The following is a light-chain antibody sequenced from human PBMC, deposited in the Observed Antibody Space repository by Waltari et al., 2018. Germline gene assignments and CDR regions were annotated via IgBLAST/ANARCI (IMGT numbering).Light chain of an antibody. CDR2: KTS. CDR3: QQYNSDSNT. V-gene: IGKV1-5*03. Sequence: DIQMTQFPSTLSASVGDRVTITCRASQSINTWLAWYQQKPGKAPNLLIYKTSTLESGVPSRFTGSGSGTEFTLTIDSLQPDDFATYYCQQYNSDSNTFGQGTKVE. CDR1: QSINTW. J-gene: IGKJ2*01.